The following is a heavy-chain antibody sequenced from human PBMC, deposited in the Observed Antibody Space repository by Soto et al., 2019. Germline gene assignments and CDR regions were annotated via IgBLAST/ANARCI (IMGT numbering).Heavy chain of an antibody. V-gene: IGHV3-23*01. CDR2: ISGSGGST. CDR1: GFTFSSYA. D-gene: IGHD6-13*01. CDR3: AKVYSSSWYYYYYGMDV. Sequence: EVQLLESGGGLVQPGGSLRLSCAASGFTFSSYAMSWVRQAPGKGLEWVSAISGSGGSTYYADSVKGRFTISRDNSKNTLYLKMNSLRAEDTAVYYCAKVYSSSWYYYYYGMDVWGQGTTVTVSS. J-gene: IGHJ6*02.